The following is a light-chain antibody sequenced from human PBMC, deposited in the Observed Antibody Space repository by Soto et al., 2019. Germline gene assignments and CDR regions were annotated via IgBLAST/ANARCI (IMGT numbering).Light chain of an antibody. J-gene: IGKJ4*01. CDR1: QSGSTW. Sequence: DIQMTQSPSTLYASVGDRVTITCRASQSGSTWLAWYQQKPGKAPKLLIHKASTLENDVPSRFSGSGSGTDFTLTISSLQPDDFATYYCHQYHLSPVTVGGGTKVEIK. V-gene: IGKV1-5*03. CDR2: KAS. CDR3: HQYHLSPVT.